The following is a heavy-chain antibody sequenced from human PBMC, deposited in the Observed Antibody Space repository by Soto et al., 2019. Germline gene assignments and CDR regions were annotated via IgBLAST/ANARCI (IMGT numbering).Heavy chain of an antibody. CDR1: GYTFTTYA. Sequence: GASVKVSCKASGYTFTTYAMHWVRQAPGQRLEWMGWLNAGNGNTIYSQKFQGRVTFSRDTSASTAYMELSSLRSDDTAVYYCTRGAPTTVVNPTAYWGQGTLVTVSS. CDR3: TRGAPTTVVNPTAY. J-gene: IGHJ4*02. D-gene: IGHD4-17*01. CDR2: LNAGNGNT. V-gene: IGHV1-3*01.